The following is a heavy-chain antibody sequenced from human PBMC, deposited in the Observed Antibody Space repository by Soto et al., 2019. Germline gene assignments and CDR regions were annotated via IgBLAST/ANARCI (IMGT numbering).Heavy chain of an antibody. Sequence: SETLSLTCTVSGGSISSYDWSWRRKRPGKGMEWIGYIYYSGSTYYNPSLKIRVTISVDTSKSLFSLKLSSVTAADTAVYYCARDSTSRYDYVWGSYRYTSTLDYWGQGTLVTVSS. D-gene: IGHD3-16*02. V-gene: IGHV4-59*01. CDR2: IYYSGST. J-gene: IGHJ4*02. CDR1: GGSISSYD. CDR3: ARDSTSRYDYVWGSYRYTSTLDY.